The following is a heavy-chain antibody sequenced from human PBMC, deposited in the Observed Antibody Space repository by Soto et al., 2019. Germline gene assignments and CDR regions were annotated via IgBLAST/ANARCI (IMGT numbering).Heavy chain of an antibody. J-gene: IGHJ3*02. V-gene: IGHV1-18*01. CDR2: ISAYNGNT. Sequence: ASVKVSCKASGYTFTSYGISWVRQAPGQGLEWMGWISAYNGNTNYAQKLQGRVTMTTDTSTSTAYMELRSLRSDDTAVYYCARERNNDFWSGNLDAFDIWCQGTMVTVSS. CDR1: GYTFTSYG. D-gene: IGHD3-3*01. CDR3: ARERNNDFWSGNLDAFDI.